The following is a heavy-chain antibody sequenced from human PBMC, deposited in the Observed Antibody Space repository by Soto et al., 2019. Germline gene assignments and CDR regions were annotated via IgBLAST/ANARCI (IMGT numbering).Heavy chain of an antibody. Sequence: VQLQQWGAGLLKPSETLSLTCAVYGESFSGYCWSWIRQTPGERLEWVGDICHGGGANYNPSLKSRVSFSMDPSKNQFSLKLNSVMAADTAVYYCAGYSNSWSKYVKHWGRGSLVTVSS. CDR1: GESFSGYC. D-gene: IGHD6-13*01. CDR3: AGYSNSWSKYVKH. J-gene: IGHJ1*01. V-gene: IGHV4-34*01. CDR2: ICHGGGA.